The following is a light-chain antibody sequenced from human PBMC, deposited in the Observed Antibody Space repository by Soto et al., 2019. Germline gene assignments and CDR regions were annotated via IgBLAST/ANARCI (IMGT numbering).Light chain of an antibody. CDR3: QSYDSSVSKVV. CDR1: SSNIGAGYD. CDR2: GNS. J-gene: IGLJ2*01. Sequence: QSVLTQPPSVSGAPGQRVTISCTGSSSNIGAGYDVHWYQQLPGTAPKLLIYGNSNRPSGVPDRFSGSKSGTSASLAITGVPGEDEADYYCQSYDSSVSKVVFGGGTKLTVL. V-gene: IGLV1-40*01.